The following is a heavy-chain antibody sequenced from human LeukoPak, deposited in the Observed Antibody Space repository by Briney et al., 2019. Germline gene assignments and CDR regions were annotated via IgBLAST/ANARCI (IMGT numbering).Heavy chain of an antibody. CDR2: VTGRGGST. CDR3: ARSTTYSSGWYYYFDY. V-gene: IGHV3-23*01. J-gene: IGHJ4*02. CDR1: GFTFRDYA. Sequence: GGSLGLSCVASGFTFRDYAMGWVRQAPGKRLEWVSAVTGRGGSTYYADSVKGRFTISADKSINTAYLQWSSLKASDTAMYYCARSTTYSSGWYYYFDYWGQGTLVTVSS. D-gene: IGHD6-19*01.